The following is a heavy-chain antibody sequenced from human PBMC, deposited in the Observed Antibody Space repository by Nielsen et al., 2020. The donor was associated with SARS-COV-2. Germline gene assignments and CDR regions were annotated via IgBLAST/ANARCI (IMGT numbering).Heavy chain of an antibody. Sequence: SVKVSCKASGGTFSSYAISWVRQAPGQGLEWMGGIIPIFGTANYAQKFQGRVTITADESTSTAYMELSSLRSEDTAVYYCARDRGAYGWSRRYYNFAMDVWGQGTTV. CDR3: ARDRGAYGWSRRYYNFAMDV. V-gene: IGHV1-69*13. CDR1: GGTFSSYA. J-gene: IGHJ6*02. D-gene: IGHD6-19*01. CDR2: IIPIFGTA.